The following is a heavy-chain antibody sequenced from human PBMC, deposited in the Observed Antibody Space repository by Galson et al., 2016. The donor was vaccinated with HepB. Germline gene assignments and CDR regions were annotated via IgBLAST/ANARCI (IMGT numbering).Heavy chain of an antibody. J-gene: IGHJ6*02. CDR2: IYSGGST. V-gene: IGHV3-53*01. CDR1: GFTFSSYA. CDR3: ARDRWYHGSGSDYNYYYGMDV. D-gene: IGHD3-10*01. Sequence: SLRLSCAASGFTFSSYAMTWVRQAPGKGLEWVSVIYSGGSTYYADSVKGRFTISRDNSKNTLYLQMNSPRAEDTAVYYCARDRWYHGSGSDYNYYYGMDVWGQGTTVTVAS.